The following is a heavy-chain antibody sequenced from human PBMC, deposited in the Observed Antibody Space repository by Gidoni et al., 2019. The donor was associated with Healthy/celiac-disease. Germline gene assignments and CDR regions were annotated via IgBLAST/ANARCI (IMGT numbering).Heavy chain of an antibody. CDR1: GFTFSRYA. J-gene: IGHJ4*02. V-gene: IGHV3-23*01. Sequence: EVQLLESGGGLVQPGGSLRLSCAASGFTFSRYAMSWVRQAPGKGLEWVSSISGSGGSTYYADSVKGRFTISRDKSKNTLYLQMNSLRAEDTAVYYCAKEASNLYYDSSGYYYDYFDYWGQGTLVTVSS. D-gene: IGHD3-22*01. CDR2: ISGSGGST. CDR3: AKEASNLYYDSSGYYYDYFDY.